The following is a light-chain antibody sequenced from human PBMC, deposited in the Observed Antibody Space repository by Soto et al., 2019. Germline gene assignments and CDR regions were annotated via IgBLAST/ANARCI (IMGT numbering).Light chain of an antibody. CDR2: EVN. J-gene: IGLJ1*01. CDR3: SSYAGSNNPPYV. CDR1: SSDVGGYNY. Sequence: QSALTQPASVSGSPGQSITISCTGTSSDVGGYNYVSWYQQHPGKAPKLILYEVNKRPSGVPDRFSGSKSGNTASLTVSGLQAEDEADYYCSSYAGSNNPPYVFGTGTKLTVL. V-gene: IGLV2-8*01.